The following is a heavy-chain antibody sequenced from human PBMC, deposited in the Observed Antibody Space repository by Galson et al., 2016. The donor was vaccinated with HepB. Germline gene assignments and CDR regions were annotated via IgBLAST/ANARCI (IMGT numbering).Heavy chain of an antibody. CDR1: GFAFRSYP. D-gene: IGHD2-2*03. CDR2: IKQDGSQK. Sequence: SLRLSCAASGFAFRSYPMHWVRQAPGKGLEWVANIKQDGSQKYYVDSVKGRFTISRDNAKNSLYLQMNSLRAEDTAVYYCVAGYCSSSSCPGGLDYWGQGTLVTVSS. V-gene: IGHV3-7*01. J-gene: IGHJ4*02. CDR3: VAGYCSSSSCPGGLDY.